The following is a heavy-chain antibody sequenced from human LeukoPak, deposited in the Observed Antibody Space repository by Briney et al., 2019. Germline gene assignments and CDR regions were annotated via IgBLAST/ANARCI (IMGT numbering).Heavy chain of an antibody. CDR2: ISSSSSYI. D-gene: IGHD6-13*01. V-gene: IGHV3-21*01. J-gene: IGHJ6*04. Sequence: PGGSLRLSCAASGLTFSSYSMNWVRQAPGKGLEWVSSISSSSSYIYYADSVKGRFTISRDNAKNSLYLQMNSLRAEDTAVYYCAREEFRPGIAAAGPYYYGMDVWGKGTTVTVSS. CDR3: AREEFRPGIAAAGPYYYGMDV. CDR1: GLTFSSYS.